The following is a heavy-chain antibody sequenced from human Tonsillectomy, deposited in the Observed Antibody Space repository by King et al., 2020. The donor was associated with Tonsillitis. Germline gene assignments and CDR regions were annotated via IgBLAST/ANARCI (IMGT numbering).Heavy chain of an antibody. V-gene: IGHV2-5*01. J-gene: IGHJ3*02. CDR3: APRLRLGYCSSTSCPPAAFDI. CDR2: IYWNDDK. D-gene: IGHD2-2*01. Sequence: ITLKESGPTLVKPTQTLTLTCTFSGFSLSTSGVGVGWIRQPPGKALEWLALIYWNDDKRYSPSLKSRLTITKDTSKNQVVLTMTNMDPVDTATYYCAPRLRLGYCSSTSCPPAAFDIWGQGTMFTVSS. CDR1: GFSLSTSGVG.